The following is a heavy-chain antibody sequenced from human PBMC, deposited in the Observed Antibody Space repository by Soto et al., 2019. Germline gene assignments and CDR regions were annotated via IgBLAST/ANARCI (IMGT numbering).Heavy chain of an antibody. CDR2: ISHDGTNK. J-gene: IGHJ4*02. V-gene: IGHV3-30*03. D-gene: IGHD2-2*01. CDR3: ARVVLPRYFFDS. Sequence: GGSLRLSCEVSGFTFSAYGMHWVRQAPGKGLEWVAAISHDGTNKNYGDSVKGRFFISRDDSKNSLYLQMNSLKTEDTAVYYCARVVLPRYFFDSWGQGTLVTVSS. CDR1: GFTFSAYG.